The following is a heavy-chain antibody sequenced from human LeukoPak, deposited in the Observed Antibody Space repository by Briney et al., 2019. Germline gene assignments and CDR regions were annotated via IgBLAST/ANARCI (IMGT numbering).Heavy chain of an antibody. CDR3: ARGSVRITMLRGVIRALGY. CDR2: ISDYNGNT. D-gene: IGHD3-10*01. V-gene: IGHV1-18*04. J-gene: IGHJ4*02. Sequence: ASVKVSCKASGYTFTSYGISWVRQAPGQGLEWMGWISDYNGNTNYAQKLQGRVTMTTDTSTSTAYMELRSLRSDDTAVYYCARGSVRITMLRGVIRALGYWGQGTLVTVSS. CDR1: GYTFTSYG.